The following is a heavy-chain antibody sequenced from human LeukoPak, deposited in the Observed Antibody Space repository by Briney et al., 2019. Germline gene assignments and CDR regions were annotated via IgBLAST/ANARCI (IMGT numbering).Heavy chain of an antibody. CDR1: GFTFNNYA. CDR2: TSSSDAGT. V-gene: IGHV3-23*01. Sequence: GGSLRLSCAASGFTFNNYAMSWVRQTPGKGLEWVAATSSSDAGTYHADSVRGRFTISRDNSKNTLYLQMNSLRAEDAAVYFCAKAPVTSCRGAYCYPFDSWGQGTLVTVSS. J-gene: IGHJ4*02. D-gene: IGHD2-21*01. CDR3: AKAPVTSCRGAYCYPFDS.